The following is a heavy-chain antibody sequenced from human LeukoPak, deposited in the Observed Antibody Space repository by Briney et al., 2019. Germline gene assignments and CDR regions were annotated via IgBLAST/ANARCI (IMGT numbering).Heavy chain of an antibody. CDR3: AREAALSSNLRDYLDY. J-gene: IGHJ4*02. D-gene: IGHD6-13*01. V-gene: IGHV1-2*02. CDR2: INSKSGAT. CDR1: GYTFSDYF. Sequence: ASVKVSCKTSGYTFSDYFIHWVRQAPGQGLEWMGRINSKSGATNFAQSFQGRVTMTRDTSLSTAHMELSTLRSDDTAVYYCAREAALSSNLRDYLDYWGQGTLVTVSS.